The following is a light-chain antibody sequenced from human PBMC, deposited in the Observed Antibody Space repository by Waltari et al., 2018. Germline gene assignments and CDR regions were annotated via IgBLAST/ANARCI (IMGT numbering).Light chain of an antibody. J-gene: IGKJ4*01. CDR2: DAS. Sequence: DIQMTQSPSSVSASVGDKVTITCRASQGINSCLAWYQQKPGKAPKLLIYDASSLQTGVPSRFSGSESGTDFTLTISSLQPEDFATYYCQQANRFLLTFGGGTKVELK. CDR3: QQANRFLLT. V-gene: IGKV1-12*01. CDR1: QGINSC.